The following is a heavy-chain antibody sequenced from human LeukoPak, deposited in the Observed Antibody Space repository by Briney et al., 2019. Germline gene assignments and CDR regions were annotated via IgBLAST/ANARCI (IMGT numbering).Heavy chain of an antibody. Sequence: GGTLRLSCAASGFTFSSCGMSWVRQAPGKGLEWVSALSDSGGSTFYADSVKGRFTISRDNSKNTLYLQTNRLRAEDTAVYYCAKGGAVSSKSITMIRGTRRYYYYMDVWGKGTTVTISS. V-gene: IGHV3-23*01. J-gene: IGHJ6*03. CDR2: LSDSGGST. D-gene: IGHD3-10*01. CDR1: GFTFSSCG. CDR3: AKGGAVSSKSITMIRGTRRYYYYMDV.